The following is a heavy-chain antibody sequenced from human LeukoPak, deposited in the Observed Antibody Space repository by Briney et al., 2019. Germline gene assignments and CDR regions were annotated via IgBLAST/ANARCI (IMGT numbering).Heavy chain of an antibody. V-gene: IGHV4-59*01. CDR3: ARSVEGYCSGGSCYSYYYYMDV. D-gene: IGHD2-15*01. CDR2: IYYSGST. CDR1: GGSISSYY. Sequence: SETLSLTCTVSGGSISSYYWSCIRQPPGKGLEWIGYIYYSGSTNYNPSLESRVTISVDTSKNQFSLKLSSVTAADTAVYYCARSVEGYCSGGSCYSYYYYMDVWGKGTTVTVSS. J-gene: IGHJ6*03.